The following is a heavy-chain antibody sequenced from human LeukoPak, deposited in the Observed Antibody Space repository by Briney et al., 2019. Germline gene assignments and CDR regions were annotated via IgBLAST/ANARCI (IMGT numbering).Heavy chain of an antibody. Sequence: GGSLRLSCAASGFTFSSYWTSWVRQAPGKGLEWVANIKQDGSEKYYVDSVKGRFTISRDNAKNSLYLQMNSLRAEDTAVYYCARGMVRGVIGYYGMDVWGQGTTVTVSS. V-gene: IGHV3-7*03. CDR1: GFTFSSYW. D-gene: IGHD3-10*01. CDR3: ARGMVRGVIGYYGMDV. J-gene: IGHJ6*02. CDR2: IKQDGSEK.